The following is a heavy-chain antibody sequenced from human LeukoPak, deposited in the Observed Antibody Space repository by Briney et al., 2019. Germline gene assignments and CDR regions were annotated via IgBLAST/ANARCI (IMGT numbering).Heavy chain of an antibody. CDR2: IYYSGST. Sequence: PSETLSLTCTVSGGSISSSSYYWGWIRQPPGKGLEWIANIYYSGSTSYNPSLKSRVTMSVDTSKNHFSLKLSSVTAADTAVYYCARDKQWLLFDPWGQGTLVTVSS. J-gene: IGHJ5*02. CDR1: GGSISSSSYY. CDR3: ARDKQWLLFDP. D-gene: IGHD6-19*01. V-gene: IGHV4-39*07.